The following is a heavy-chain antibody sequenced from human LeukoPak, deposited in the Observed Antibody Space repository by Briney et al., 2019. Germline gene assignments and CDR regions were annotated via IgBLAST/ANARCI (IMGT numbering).Heavy chain of an antibody. V-gene: IGHV4-39*01. Sequence: SETLSLTXTVSGGSISSSSYYWGWIRQPPGKGLEWIGSIYYSGSTYYNPSLKSRVTISVDTSKNQFSLKLSSVTAADTAVYYCARHILYGGTFDYWGQGTLVTVSS. J-gene: IGHJ4*02. CDR1: GGSISSSSYY. CDR3: ARHILYGGTFDY. D-gene: IGHD4/OR15-4a*01. CDR2: IYYSGST.